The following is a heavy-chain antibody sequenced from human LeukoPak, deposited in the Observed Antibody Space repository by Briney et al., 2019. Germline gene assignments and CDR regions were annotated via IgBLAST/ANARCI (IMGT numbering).Heavy chain of an antibody. CDR3: ARAKSEDCSIVNCHERFDF. Sequence: ASVKLLCKVCGYSYTAYYIIWVRQAPGQGLEWMGWLNPNSGGTNYAQKFQGRVTMTRDTSISTAYMEVSRMRSDDTAVYYCARAKSEDCSIVNCHERFDFWGQGTLVTVSS. J-gene: IGHJ5*01. D-gene: IGHD2-2*01. CDR2: LNPNSGGT. V-gene: IGHV1-2*02. CDR1: GYSYTAYY.